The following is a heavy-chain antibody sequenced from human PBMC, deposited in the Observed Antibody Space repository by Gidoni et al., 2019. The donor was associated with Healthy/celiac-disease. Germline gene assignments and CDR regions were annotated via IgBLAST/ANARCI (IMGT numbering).Heavy chain of an antibody. CDR3: ASTFRPQLWFGEDI. D-gene: IGHD3-10*01. CDR2: IYYSGST. V-gene: IGHV4-39*01. CDR1: GGSISSSSYY. Sequence: QLQLQGSGPGLVKPSETLSLTCIVSGGSISSSSYYWVWTRQPPGKGLEWIGSIYYSGSTYYTPSLKSRVTISVDTSKNQFSLKLSSVTAADTAVYYCASTFRPQLWFGEDIWGQGTMVTVSS. J-gene: IGHJ3*02.